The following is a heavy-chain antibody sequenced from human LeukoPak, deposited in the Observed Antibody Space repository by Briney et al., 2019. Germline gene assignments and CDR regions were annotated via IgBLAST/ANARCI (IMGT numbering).Heavy chain of an antibody. J-gene: IGHJ2*01. V-gene: IGHV3-7*04. CDR2: IKQDGSEK. CDR1: GFTFSSYW. CDR3: ARARDYYDSSGYSYWYFDL. Sequence: GESLKISCVASGFTFSSYWMSWVRPAPGKGLEWVANIKQDGSEKHYVDSVQGRFTISRDNAKNSLYLQMNSLRAVDTAVYYCARARDYYDSSGYSYWYFDLWGRGTLVTVSS. D-gene: IGHD3-22*01.